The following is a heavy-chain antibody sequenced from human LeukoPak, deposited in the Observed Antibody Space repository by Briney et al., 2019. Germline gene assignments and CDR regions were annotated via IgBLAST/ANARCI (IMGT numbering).Heavy chain of an antibody. J-gene: IGHJ4*02. CDR1: GGSISGYS. V-gene: IGHV4-59*01. D-gene: IGHD4-23*01. Sequence: PSETLSLTCTVSGGSISGYSWSWIRQPPGKGLEWIRYIYSSGSTNYNPSLKSRVTISEDTSKNQFSLKLKSVTAADTAVYYCARAAYGGNSALFDYWGQGVLVTVSS. CDR2: IYSSGST. CDR3: ARAAYGGNSALFDY.